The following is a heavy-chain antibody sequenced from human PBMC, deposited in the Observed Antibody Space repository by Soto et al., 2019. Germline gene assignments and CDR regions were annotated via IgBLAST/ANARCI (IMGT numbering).Heavy chain of an antibody. CDR3: VRDDVMDV. V-gene: IGHV3-21*01. CDR2: ISTTSTYI. CDR1: VFTFSRDA. Sequence: GGSLRLSCAASVFTFSRDAVNWFRQAPGKGLEWVSSISTTSTYIYYADSVKGRFTISRDNANNSLRLQMNSLRAEDTAVYYCVRDDVMDVWRQGTTVTVSS. J-gene: IGHJ6*02.